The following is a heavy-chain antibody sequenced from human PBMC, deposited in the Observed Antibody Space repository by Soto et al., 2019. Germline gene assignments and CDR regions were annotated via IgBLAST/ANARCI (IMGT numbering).Heavy chain of an antibody. J-gene: IGHJ6*02. V-gene: IGHV3-21*01. CDR1: GFTFSSYS. D-gene: IGHD2-15*01. CDR3: SIVEVAAYYYYYLMDS. Sequence: PGGSLRLSCAASGFTFSSYSMNWVRQAPGKGLEWVSSISSSSSYIYYADSVKGRFTISRDNAKNSLYLQMNSLRAEDTAVYYCSIVEVAAYYYYYLMDSWGQGSTVTGSS. CDR2: ISSSSSYI.